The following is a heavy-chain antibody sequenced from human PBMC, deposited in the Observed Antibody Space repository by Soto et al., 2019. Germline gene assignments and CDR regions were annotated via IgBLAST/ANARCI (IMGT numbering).Heavy chain of an antibody. J-gene: IGHJ3*02. D-gene: IGHD1-1*01. Sequence: QVQLVQSGAEVKEPGSSVKVSCKVSGGTFSSQTINWVRQVPGQGLEWMGSVIPIIGEGKYAQSFLGRVTITAERSPSTAYRELSSVRPEDTAVYYCARPAVNDLDADSSAFDIWGQGTMVTVSS. V-gene: IGHV1-69*02. CDR1: GGTFSSQT. CDR2: VIPIIGEG. CDR3: ARPAVNDLDADSSAFDI.